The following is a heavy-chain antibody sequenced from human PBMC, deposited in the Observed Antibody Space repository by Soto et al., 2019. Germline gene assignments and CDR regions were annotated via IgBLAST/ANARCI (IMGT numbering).Heavy chain of an antibody. Sequence: EVQLVESGGGLVKPGGSLRLSCTASGFAFNTFSMNWVRQAPGKGLEWVSSINEDSTYIYYADSLRGRITISRDNXXXXXXXXXXXXXXXXXXXXXXXRDLGRYFRSGYMDLWGDGATVTVSS. J-gene: IGHJ6*03. CDR2: INEDSTYI. V-gene: IGHV3-21*02. CDR3: XRDLGRYFRSGYMDL. D-gene: IGHD3-9*01. CDR1: GFAFNTFS.